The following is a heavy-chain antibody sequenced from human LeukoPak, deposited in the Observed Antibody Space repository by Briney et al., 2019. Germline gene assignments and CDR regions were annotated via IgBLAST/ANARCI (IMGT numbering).Heavy chain of an antibody. J-gene: IGHJ4*02. CDR2: ISDSGGST. Sequence: GGSLRLSCAASGFTFTNCAMSWVRQAPGKGLEWVSGISDSGGSTYYADSVKGRFTISRDNSKNTLYLQMNSLRAEDTAVYYCARDMVRGVIKAIFDYWGQGTLVTVSS. V-gene: IGHV3-23*01. D-gene: IGHD3-10*01. CDR1: GFTFTNCA. CDR3: ARDMVRGVIKAIFDY.